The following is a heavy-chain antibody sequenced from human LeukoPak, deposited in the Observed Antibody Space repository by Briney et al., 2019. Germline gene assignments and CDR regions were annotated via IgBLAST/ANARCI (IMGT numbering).Heavy chain of an antibody. Sequence: GGSLRLSCAASGFAFDDYGMSWVRQVPGKGLEWVSGINRNGGSTGYAASVKGRFTISKDNAKNSLYLQINGLRAEDTAFYYCARGGSYSSTSRYFDYWGQGTLVTVSS. CDR1: GFAFDDYG. D-gene: IGHD6-19*01. CDR2: INRNGGST. J-gene: IGHJ4*02. CDR3: ARGGSYSSTSRYFDY. V-gene: IGHV3-20*04.